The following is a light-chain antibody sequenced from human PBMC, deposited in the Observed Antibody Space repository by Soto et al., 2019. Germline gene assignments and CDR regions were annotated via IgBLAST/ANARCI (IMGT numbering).Light chain of an antibody. J-gene: IGKJ1*01. CDR1: QSVDSSF. CDR2: GAS. CDR3: QQYVSSVT. V-gene: IGKV3-20*01. Sequence: EIVLTQSPGSLSLSPGERATLSCRASQSVDSSFFAWYQQKPGQAPRLLIYGASNRATDIPDRFSGRGSGTDFTLTISRLEPEDFAVYYGQQYVSSVTFGQGTKVEIK.